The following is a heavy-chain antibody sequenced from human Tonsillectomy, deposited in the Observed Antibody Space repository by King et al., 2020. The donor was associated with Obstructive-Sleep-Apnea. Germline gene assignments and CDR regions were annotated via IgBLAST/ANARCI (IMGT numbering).Heavy chain of an antibody. V-gene: IGHV3-23*04. D-gene: IGHD3-16*01. CDR1: GFTFSSYA. J-gene: IGHJ4*02. CDR3: AKTSGGNY. Sequence: VQLVESGGGLVQPGGSLRLSCAASGFTFSSYAMSWVRQAPGRGLEWVSGISCRGVSTYYADTVKGRFTISRDNSKNTLYLQMKNLGAEDTAVYYCAKTSGGNYWGQGTLVTVSS. CDR2: ISCRGVST.